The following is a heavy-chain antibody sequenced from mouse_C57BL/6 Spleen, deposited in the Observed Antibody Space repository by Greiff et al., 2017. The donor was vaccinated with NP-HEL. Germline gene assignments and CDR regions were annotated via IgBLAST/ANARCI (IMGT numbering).Heavy chain of an antibody. D-gene: IGHD1-1*01. Sequence: QVQLKQSGAELVRPGASVTLSCKASGYTFTDYEMHWVKQTPVHGLEWIGAIDPETGGTAYNQKFKGKAILTADKSSSTAYMELRSLTSEDSAVYYCTSVITTVVDPYYYAMDYWGQGTSVTVSS. V-gene: IGHV1-15*01. CDR3: TSVITTVVDPYYYAMDY. J-gene: IGHJ4*01. CDR2: IDPETGGT. CDR1: GYTFTDYE.